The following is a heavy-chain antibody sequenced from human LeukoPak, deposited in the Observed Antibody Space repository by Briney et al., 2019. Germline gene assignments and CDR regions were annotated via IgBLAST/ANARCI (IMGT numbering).Heavy chain of an antibody. Sequence: ASVKVSCKASGYTFTGYYIHWVRQAPGQGLEWMGWINPNSGGTNYAQKFQGRVTMTRETSISTAYMELSRLKSDDTAVYYCAARGSSWAPDAFDIWGQGTMVTVSS. CDR2: INPNSGGT. D-gene: IGHD6-13*01. J-gene: IGHJ3*02. CDR1: GYTFTGYY. CDR3: AARGSSWAPDAFDI. V-gene: IGHV1-2*02.